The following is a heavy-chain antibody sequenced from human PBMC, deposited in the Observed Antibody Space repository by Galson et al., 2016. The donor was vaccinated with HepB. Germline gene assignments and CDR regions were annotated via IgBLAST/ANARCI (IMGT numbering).Heavy chain of an antibody. V-gene: IGHV3-74*01. CDR3: ASSSLGSTGTGLDN. CDR1: GLTFRRYW. Sequence: SLRLSCAASGLTFRRYWMHWVRQAPGKGLVWVSRINADGGSTAYADSVKGRLTISRDNARNTLFLQMNSLRAEDTAAYYCASSSLGSTGTGLDNWGQGTLVTVSS. D-gene: IGHD1-1*01. J-gene: IGHJ4*02. CDR2: INADGGST.